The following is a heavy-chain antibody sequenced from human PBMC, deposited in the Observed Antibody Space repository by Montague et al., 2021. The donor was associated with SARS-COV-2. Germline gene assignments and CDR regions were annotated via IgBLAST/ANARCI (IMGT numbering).Heavy chain of an antibody. CDR1: GDSFNSPKYY. CDR2: SYYSGTT. Sequence: SETLSLTCTVSGDSFNSPKYYCACIRQPPGKGLEWIGSSYYSGTTYDNPSLRSQVTISVDTSKTQFSLKVNSVTAADTAVYYCARGSYGSGSYHAFDIWSQGTVVAVSS. V-gene: IGHV4-39*01. D-gene: IGHD3-10*01. J-gene: IGHJ3*02. CDR3: ARGSYGSGSYHAFDI.